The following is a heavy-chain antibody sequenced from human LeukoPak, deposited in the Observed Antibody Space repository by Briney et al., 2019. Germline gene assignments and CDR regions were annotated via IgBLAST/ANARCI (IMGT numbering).Heavy chain of an antibody. D-gene: IGHD3-22*01. Sequence: GASVKVYCKASGYTFTAYYIHWVRQAPGQGLEWMGWINPNSGCTNYAQKFQGRATMTRDTSITTAYMELSRLRSDDTAVYFCARRCDTSSYYTYYLDYWGQGTLVTVSS. V-gene: IGHV1-2*02. CDR2: INPNSGCT. CDR1: GYTFTAYY. CDR3: ARRCDTSSYYTYYLDY. J-gene: IGHJ4*02.